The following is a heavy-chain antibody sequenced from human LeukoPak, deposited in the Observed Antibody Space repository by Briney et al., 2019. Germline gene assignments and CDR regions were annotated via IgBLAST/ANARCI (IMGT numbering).Heavy chain of an antibody. V-gene: IGHV7-4-1*02. J-gene: IGHJ5*02. CDR1: GYTFTSYA. CDR3: ARMIAEVGATYNWFDP. Sequence: ASVKVSCKASGYTFTSYAMNWVRQAPGQGLEWMGWINTNTGNPTYALGFTGRFVFSLDTSVSTAYLQISSLKAEDTAVYYCARMIAEVGATYNWFDPWGQGTLVTVSS. CDR2: INTNTGNP. D-gene: IGHD1-26*01.